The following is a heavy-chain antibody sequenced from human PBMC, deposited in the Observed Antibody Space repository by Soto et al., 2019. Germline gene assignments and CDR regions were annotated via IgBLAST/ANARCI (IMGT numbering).Heavy chain of an antibody. D-gene: IGHD1-1*01. J-gene: IGHJ6*03. CDR2: IYYSGST. Sequence: PSETLSLTCTVSGGSISSYYWSWIRQPPGKGLEWIGYIYYSGSTNYNPSLKSRVTISVVTSKNHFSLNLSSVTAAVPAVYYCGGLGNYYSMDVWGKGTTVTVSS. CDR1: GGSISSYY. V-gene: IGHV4-59*01. CDR3: GGLGNYYSMDV.